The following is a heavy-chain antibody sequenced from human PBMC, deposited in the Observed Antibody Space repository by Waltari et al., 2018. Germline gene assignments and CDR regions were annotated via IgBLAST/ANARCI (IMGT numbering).Heavy chain of an antibody. Sequence: QVQLQQWGAGLLKPSETLSLTCAVYGGSFSGYFWSWIRQPPGKGLEWIGEINHTGSTNYNPSLKSRVTISVDTSKNQFSLKLSSVTAADTAVYYCARGSRIAPDYWGQGTLVTVSS. J-gene: IGHJ4*02. D-gene: IGHD6-13*01. CDR3: ARGSRIAPDY. V-gene: IGHV4-34*01. CDR1: GGSFSGYF. CDR2: INHTGST.